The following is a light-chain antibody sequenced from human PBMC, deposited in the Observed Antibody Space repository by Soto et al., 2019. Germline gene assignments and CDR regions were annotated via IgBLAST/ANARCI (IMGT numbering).Light chain of an antibody. V-gene: IGKV3D-15*01. Sequence: MVMTQSPATLSVSPGERATLSCRASQSVSTKLAWYQQKPGQAPRLLIYGASTGATGIPARFSGSGSGTDFTLTISSLQSEDFAVYYCQQYNNWPYTFGPGTRVDIK. J-gene: IGKJ3*01. CDR2: GAS. CDR1: QSVSTK. CDR3: QQYNNWPYT.